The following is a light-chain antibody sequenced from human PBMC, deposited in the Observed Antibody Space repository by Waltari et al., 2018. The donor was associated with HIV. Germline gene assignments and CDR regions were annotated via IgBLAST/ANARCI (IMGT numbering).Light chain of an antibody. Sequence: DIVMTQSPHSLAVSLCETATINCKSSQSLLYSSKNENFLAWYQQKPGQTPKLLIYWASTRGSGVPDRCSGSGSGTDFTLSISSLQSEDVAVYFCQQYYTTPPTFGQGTRVEI. CDR1: QSLLYSSKNENF. CDR2: WAS. J-gene: IGKJ1*01. V-gene: IGKV4-1*01. CDR3: QQYYTTPPT.